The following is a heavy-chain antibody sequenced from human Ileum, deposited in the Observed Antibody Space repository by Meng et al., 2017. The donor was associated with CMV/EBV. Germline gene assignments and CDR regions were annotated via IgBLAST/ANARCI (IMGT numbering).Heavy chain of an antibody. CDR3: ARNGIFFDY. Sequence: KRSCKASGYTLTSYDINWVRQAAGQGLEWMGWTNPRSGNTGSAQKFQGRLTMTMNTSIGTAYMELSSLRSEDTAVYYCARNGIFFDYWGQGALVTVSS. CDR1: GYTLTSYD. CDR2: TNPRSGNT. J-gene: IGHJ4*02. D-gene: IGHD1-14*01. V-gene: IGHV1-8*02.